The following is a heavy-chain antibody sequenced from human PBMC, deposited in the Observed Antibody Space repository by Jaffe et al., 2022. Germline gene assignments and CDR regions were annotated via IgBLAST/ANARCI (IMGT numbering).Heavy chain of an antibody. J-gene: IGHJ5*02. Sequence: QVQLQESGPGLVKPSQTLSLTCTVSGGSISSGSYYWSWIRQPAGKGLEWIGRIYTSGSTNYNPSLKSRVTISVDTSKNQFSLKLSSVTAADTAVYYCARESITMVRGVIHWFDPWGQGTLVTVSS. V-gene: IGHV4-61*02. CDR2: IYTSGST. CDR1: GGSISSGSYY. CDR3: ARESITMVRGVIHWFDP. D-gene: IGHD3-10*01.